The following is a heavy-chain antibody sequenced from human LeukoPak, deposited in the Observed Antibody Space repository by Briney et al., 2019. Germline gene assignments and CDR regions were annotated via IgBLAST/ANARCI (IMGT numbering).Heavy chain of an antibody. D-gene: IGHD5-18*01. CDR1: GFTFSSYS. V-gene: IGHV3-21*01. Sequence: GGSLRLSCAASGFTFSSYSMNWVRQAPGKGLEWVSSISSSSSYIYYADSVKGRFTISRDNAKNSLYLQMNSLRAEDTAVYYCASRGYSYGYCFDYWGQGTLVTVSA. J-gene: IGHJ4*02. CDR2: ISSSSSYI. CDR3: ASRGYSYGYCFDY.